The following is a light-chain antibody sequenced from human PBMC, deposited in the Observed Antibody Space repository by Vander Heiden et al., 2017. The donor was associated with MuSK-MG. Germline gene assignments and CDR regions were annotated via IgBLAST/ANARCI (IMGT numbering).Light chain of an antibody. CDR1: SSDVGGYNY. J-gene: IGLJ3*02. V-gene: IGLV2-11*01. CDR3: CSYAGSSWV. Sequence: QSALTQPRSVSGSPGQSVTISCTGTSSDVGGYNYVSWYQQHPGKAPKLMIFDVRKRPSGVPDRCSGSKSGNTASLTISGLQGEDEADYYCCSYAGSSWVFGGGTKLTVL. CDR2: DVR.